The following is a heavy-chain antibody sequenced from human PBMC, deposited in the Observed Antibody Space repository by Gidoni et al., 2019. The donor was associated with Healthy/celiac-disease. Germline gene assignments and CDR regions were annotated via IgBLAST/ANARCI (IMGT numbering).Heavy chain of an antibody. CDR1: VGTFSSYA. V-gene: IGHV1-69*01. CDR2: IIPIFGTA. J-gene: IGHJ4*02. D-gene: IGHD5-18*01. CDR3: ARSHLDSDGPQYYFDY. Sequence: QVQPVQSGAEVKKPGSSVKVRCKDSVGTFSSYAISWVRQAPGQGLEWMGGIIPIFGTANYAQKCQGRVTITADESTSTAYMELSSLRSEDTAVYYCARSHLDSDGPQYYFDYWGQGTLVTVSS.